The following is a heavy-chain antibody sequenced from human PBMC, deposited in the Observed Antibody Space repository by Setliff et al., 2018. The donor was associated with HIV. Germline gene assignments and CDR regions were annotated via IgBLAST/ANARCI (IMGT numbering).Heavy chain of an antibody. V-gene: IGHV4-39*07. Sequence: SETLSLTCSVSGGSIRSRTYYWGWIRQPPGQGLEWIGSMYYRGSSMYYSGSGSTYFNASLKSRVTISVDTSKNQFSLKLSSVTAADTAVYYCVRPRGDYGDDGMFFDLWGQGTLVTVSS. CDR3: VRPRGDYGDDGMFFDL. J-gene: IGHJ4*02. CDR1: GGSIRSRTYY. D-gene: IGHD4-17*01. CDR2: MYYRGSSMYYSGSGST.